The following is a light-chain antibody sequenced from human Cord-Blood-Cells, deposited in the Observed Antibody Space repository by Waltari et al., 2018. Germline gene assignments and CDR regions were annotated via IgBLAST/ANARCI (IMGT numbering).Light chain of an antibody. CDR3: SSYTSSSTWV. CDR1: SSDVGGYNL. J-gene: IGLJ3*02. Sequence: QSALTHPASVSGSPGQSITISSTGTSSDVGGYNLVPWYQQHPGKAPKLLIYDVSNRPSGVSKRFSGSKSGNTASLTISGLQAEDKADYYCSSYTSSSTWVFGGGTKLTVL. V-gene: IGLV2-14*03. CDR2: DVS.